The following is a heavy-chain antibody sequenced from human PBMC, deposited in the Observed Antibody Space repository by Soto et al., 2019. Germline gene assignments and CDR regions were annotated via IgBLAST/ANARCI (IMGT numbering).Heavy chain of an antibody. CDR1: GGSISRGCYS. CDR2: IYYSGST. J-gene: IGHJ4*02. CDR3: ARGGWKLFDY. Sequence: SETLSLTCAVSGGSISRGCYSWSWIRQPPGKGLEWIGYIYYSGSTNYNPSLKSRVTISVDTSKNQFSLKLSSVTAADTAVYYCARGGWKLFDYWGQGTLVTVSS. D-gene: IGHD6-19*01. V-gene: IGHV4-61*01.